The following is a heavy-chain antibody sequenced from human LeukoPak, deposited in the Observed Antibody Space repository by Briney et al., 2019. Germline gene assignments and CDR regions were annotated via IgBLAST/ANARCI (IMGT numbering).Heavy chain of an antibody. J-gene: IGHJ4*02. CDR2: ITSSGDGT. V-gene: IGHV3-23*01. D-gene: IGHD3-22*01. CDR1: GFTFSIYA. CDR3: AKDRPNYYGSNGHYYRRDGDY. Sequence: QPGGSLRLSCAASGFTFSIYAMSWVRQAPGKRLQWVSSITSSGDGTYYADSVKGRFTISRDNSENMLYLQMNSLRVEDTAVYFCAKDRPNYYGSNGHYYRRDGDYWGQGTLVTVSS.